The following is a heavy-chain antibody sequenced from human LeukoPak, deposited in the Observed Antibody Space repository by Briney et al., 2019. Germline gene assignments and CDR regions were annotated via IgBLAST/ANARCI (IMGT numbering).Heavy chain of an antibody. CDR2: IKSKTDGGTT. D-gene: IGHD1-26*01. V-gene: IGHV3-15*01. CDR1: GFTFSNAW. J-gene: IGHJ6*03. Sequence: GGSLRLSCAASGFTFSNAWMSWVRQAPGKGLEWVGRIKSKTDGGTTDYAAPVKGRFTISRDDSKNTLYLQMNSLKTEDTAVYYCTTVGVGAYPHYYYYMDVWGKGTTVTVSS. CDR3: TTVGVGAYPHYYYYMDV.